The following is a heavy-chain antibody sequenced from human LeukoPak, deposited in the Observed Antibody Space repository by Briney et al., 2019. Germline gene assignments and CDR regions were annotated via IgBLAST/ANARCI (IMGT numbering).Heavy chain of an antibody. V-gene: IGHV3-53*01. J-gene: IGHJ4*02. CDR2: IYSGGST. CDR1: GFTVSSNY. Sequence: GGSLRLSCAASGFTVSSNYMSWVRQAPGKGLEWVSVIYSGGSTYYADSVKGRFTISRDNSKNTLYVQMNSLRAEDTAVYYCALYDSSGYYHYFDYWGQGTLVTVSS. D-gene: IGHD3-22*01. CDR3: ALYDSSGYYHYFDY.